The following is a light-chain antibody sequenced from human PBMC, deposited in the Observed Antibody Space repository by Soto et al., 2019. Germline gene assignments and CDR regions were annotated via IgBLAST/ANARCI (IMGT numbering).Light chain of an antibody. J-gene: IGKJ1*01. V-gene: IGKV1-5*01. Sequence: DIQMTQSPSSLSASVGDRVTITCRASQSISDSLAWYQQKPGKAHNLLISAVSSLERGVPSRFSGSGSGTEFTLTIRSMQPDDFATFYCRQYSGYSRTFGQGTKVDIK. CDR2: AVS. CDR1: QSISDS. CDR3: RQYSGYSRT.